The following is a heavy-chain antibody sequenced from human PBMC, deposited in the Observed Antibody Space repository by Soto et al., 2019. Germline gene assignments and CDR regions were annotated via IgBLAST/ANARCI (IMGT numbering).Heavy chain of an antibody. CDR3: ARDRYSSSGWFDP. CDR1: RGSVSSYSSA. J-gene: IGHJ5*02. D-gene: IGHD6-6*01. Sequence: SQTLSLTCVISRGSVSSYSSAWDWIRQSPSGGLEWLGRTYYRSRFFSDYAESVKSRIIINPDTSKNQFSLQLKSVTPEDTAVYYCARDRYSSSGWFDPWGQGTPVTVSS. CDR2: TYYRSRFFS. V-gene: IGHV6-1*01.